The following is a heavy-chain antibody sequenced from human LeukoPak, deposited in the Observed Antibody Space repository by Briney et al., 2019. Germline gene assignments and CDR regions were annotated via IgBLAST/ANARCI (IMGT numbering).Heavy chain of an antibody. J-gene: IGHJ4*02. Sequence: ASVKVSCKTSGYTFTDHYFHWLRQAPGQGLEWMGWIHPKSGDTNYAERFQGRVSLTRDTSISTAYMELSSLRSDDTAVYYCAREIGGILVFDYWGQGTLVTVSS. CDR2: IHPKSGDT. V-gene: IGHV1-2*02. D-gene: IGHD5-18*01. CDR1: GYTFTDHY. CDR3: AREIGGILVFDY.